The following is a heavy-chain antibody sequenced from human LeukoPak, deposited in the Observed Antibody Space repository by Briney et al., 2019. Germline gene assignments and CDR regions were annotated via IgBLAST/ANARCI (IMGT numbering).Heavy chain of an antibody. CDR3: ARDVPLGYCSSTSCYFVHPSLDY. J-gene: IGHJ4*02. CDR1: GYTFTSYG. Sequence: ASVKVSCEASGYTFTSYGISWVRQAPGQGLEWMGWISAYNGNTNYAQKLQGRVTMTTDTSTSTAYMELRSLRSDDTAVYYCARDVPLGYCSSTSCYFVHPSLDYWGQGTLVTVSS. CDR2: ISAYNGNT. V-gene: IGHV1-18*01. D-gene: IGHD2-2*01.